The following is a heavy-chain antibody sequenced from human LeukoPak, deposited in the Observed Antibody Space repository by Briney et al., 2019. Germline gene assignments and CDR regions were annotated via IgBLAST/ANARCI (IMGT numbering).Heavy chain of an antibody. Sequence: PGGSLRLSCAASGFMFTSYWMSWVRQAPGKGLEWVASINHDGSEKYYVDSVKGRFTISRDNAKNSLYRQMNSLRAEDTAVYHCARVVVSTTNRFDPWGQGTLVTVSS. CDR3: ARVVVSTTNRFDP. J-gene: IGHJ5*02. V-gene: IGHV3-7*05. CDR2: INHDGSEK. D-gene: IGHD5/OR15-5a*01. CDR1: GFMFTSYW.